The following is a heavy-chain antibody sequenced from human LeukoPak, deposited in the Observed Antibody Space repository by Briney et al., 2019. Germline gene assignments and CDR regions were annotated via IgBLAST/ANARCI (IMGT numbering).Heavy chain of an antibody. Sequence: ASVTVSCMCSVYTFTGYYMHWVRQAPARGPEWMGWINPNSGGTNYAQKFQGRVTLTRDTSISKAYMELSGLRSDDTAVYYCARGPRKCYDSSGYCVYWRQATLVTVSS. CDR1: VYTFTGYY. CDR3: ARGPRKCYDSSGYCVY. J-gene: IGHJ4*02. D-gene: IGHD3-22*01. V-gene: IGHV1-2*02. CDR2: INPNSGGT.